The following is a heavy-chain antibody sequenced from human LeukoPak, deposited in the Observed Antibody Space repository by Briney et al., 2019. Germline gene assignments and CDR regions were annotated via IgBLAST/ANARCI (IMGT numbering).Heavy chain of an antibody. CDR2: INPKSGVT. CDR1: GYTFTDFH. V-gene: IGHV1-2*02. J-gene: IGHJ4*02. CDR3: ARLLRSTIISGTADY. D-gene: IGHD1-26*01. Sequence: GASVKVSCKVSGYTFTDFHMHWLRQAPGQGPEWMGWINPKSGVTNYTAKFQDRVTLTRDTPISTAYMEMRRLRFDDTAVYYCARLLRSTIISGTADYWGQGTQVIVSS.